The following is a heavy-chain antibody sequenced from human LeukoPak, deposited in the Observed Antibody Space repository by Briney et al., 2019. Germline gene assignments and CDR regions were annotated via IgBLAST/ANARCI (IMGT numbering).Heavy chain of an antibody. V-gene: IGHV3-20*04. D-gene: IGHD2-2*01. Sequence: PGGSLRLSCTASGFAFDEHCMNWVRQVPGKGLVWVSGINCSGGSTGYADPLRGRFTISRDNAKNSLYLQMDSLRAEDTALYYCARAPITSPFYFDYWGQGTLVTVSS. CDR3: ARAPITSPFYFDY. J-gene: IGHJ4*02. CDR2: INCSGGST. CDR1: GFAFDEHC.